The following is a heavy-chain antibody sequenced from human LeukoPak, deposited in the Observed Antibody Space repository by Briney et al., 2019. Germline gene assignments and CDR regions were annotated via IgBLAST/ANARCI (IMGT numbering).Heavy chain of an antibody. Sequence: GVLRLSCAASGFKFDDYGMSWVRQAPGKGLEWVCDINWNGAWTGYADSVKGRFTLSRDNAKNSLYLQMNSLRAEDTALYYCAGYYYDSSRGFDLWGQGTLVTVSA. CDR3: AGYYYDSSRGFDL. CDR1: GFKFDDYG. D-gene: IGHD3-22*01. CDR2: INWNGAWT. V-gene: IGHV3-20*04. J-gene: IGHJ5*02.